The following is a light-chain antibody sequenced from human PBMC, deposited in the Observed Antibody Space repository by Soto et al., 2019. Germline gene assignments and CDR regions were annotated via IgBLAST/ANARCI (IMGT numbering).Light chain of an antibody. Sequence: QSVLTQPASVSGSPGQSITISCTGTSGDVGDNDYVSWYQQHPGKAPKLIIYEVSNRPSGVSNRFSGPKPGNTASLTISGLQPEDEADYYCSSFTTNNRLFGGGTKVTVL. CDR2: EVS. CDR1: SGDVGDNDY. J-gene: IGLJ3*02. V-gene: IGLV2-14*01. CDR3: SSFTTNNRL.